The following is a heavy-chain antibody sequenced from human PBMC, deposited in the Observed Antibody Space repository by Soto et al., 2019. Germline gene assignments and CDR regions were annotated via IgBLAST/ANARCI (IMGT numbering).Heavy chain of an antibody. V-gene: IGHV4-34*01. CDR3: ARVGGYVFWSGYPNYYYMDV. Sequence: QVQLQQWGAGLLKPSETLSLTCAVYGGSFSGYYWSWIRQPPGKGLEWIGAINHSGSTNYNPSRKSRVTISVDTSKHQFSLQLSSVTAADTAVYYCARVGGYVFWSGYPNYYYMDVWGKGTPVTVSS. D-gene: IGHD3-3*01. J-gene: IGHJ6*03. CDR1: GGSFSGYY. CDR2: INHSGST.